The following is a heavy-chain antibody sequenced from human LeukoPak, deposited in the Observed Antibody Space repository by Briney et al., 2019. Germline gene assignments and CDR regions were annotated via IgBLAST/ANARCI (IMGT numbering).Heavy chain of an antibody. J-gene: IGHJ4*02. Sequence: SVKVSCKASGGTFSSYAISWVRQAPGQVLEWMGGIIPIFVTANYAQKFQGRVTITADESTSTAYMELSSLRSEDTDVYYCARDRDPTIFGVAFDYWGQGTLVSVSS. CDR1: GGTFSSYA. CDR3: ARDRDPTIFGVAFDY. D-gene: IGHD3-3*01. CDR2: IIPIFVTA. V-gene: IGHV1-69*13.